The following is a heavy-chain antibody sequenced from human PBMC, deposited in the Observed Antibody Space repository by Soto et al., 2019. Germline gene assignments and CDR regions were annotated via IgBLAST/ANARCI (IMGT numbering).Heavy chain of an antibody. CDR1: GFPFNHYW. CDR2: INPAGTIT. J-gene: IGHJ5*02. CDR3: TSDTFGLRDT. D-gene: IGHD3-16*01. Sequence: MQMVESGGGSVQPGGSIRLSCAASGFPFNHYWMHWVRQTPGKGLVWVSRINPAGTITNYADSVEGRFTISRDNADSALFLQMNSLSAEDTAIYYCTSDTFGLRDTWGQGTLVTVSS. V-gene: IGHV3-74*01.